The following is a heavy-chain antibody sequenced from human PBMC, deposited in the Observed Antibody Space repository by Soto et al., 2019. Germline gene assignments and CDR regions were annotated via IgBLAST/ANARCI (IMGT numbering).Heavy chain of an antibody. D-gene: IGHD3-10*01. CDR1: DDSSSNYK. V-gene: IGHV4-59*08. CDR2: IDSNGGT. Sequence: QVQLQESGPGLVKPSETLSLTCTVSDDSSSNYKWSWIRQPQGRRLEWIGYIDSNGGTSYNPSLQSRVTISIDTSTKQFFLKLRSVTAADTAVYYCVRQGFGRLHGLVAVWGQGTTVTVSS. J-gene: IGHJ6*02. CDR3: VRQGFGRLHGLVAV.